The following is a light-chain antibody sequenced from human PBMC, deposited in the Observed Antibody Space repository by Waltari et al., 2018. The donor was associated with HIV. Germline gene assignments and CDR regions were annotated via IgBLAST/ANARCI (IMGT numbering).Light chain of an antibody. Sequence: EIVLTQSPGTLSLSPGERATLSCRASQSVSSSYLAWYQQKPGQAPRLLIYGASSRATGIPDRFSGSGSGTDFTLTISRLEPEDFAVYYCQQYGSSELWTFGQGTKVEIK. V-gene: IGKV3-20*01. J-gene: IGKJ1*01. CDR2: GAS. CDR3: QQYGSSELWT. CDR1: QSVSSSY.